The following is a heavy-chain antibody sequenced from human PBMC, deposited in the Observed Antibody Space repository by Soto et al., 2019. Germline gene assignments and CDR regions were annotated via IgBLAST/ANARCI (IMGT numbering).Heavy chain of an antibody. CDR3: AKDLLYGSGSYYARVFDF. Sequence: GGSLRLSCAASGFTFNSYAMTWVRQAPGKGLEWVSGISGGGGDTYYAGSVKGRFSISRDNSKNTLYLQMNSLRAEDGAIYYCAKDLLYGSGSYYARVFDFWGQGTLVTVSS. V-gene: IGHV3-23*01. J-gene: IGHJ4*02. CDR1: GFTFNSYA. CDR2: ISGGGGDT. D-gene: IGHD3-10*01.